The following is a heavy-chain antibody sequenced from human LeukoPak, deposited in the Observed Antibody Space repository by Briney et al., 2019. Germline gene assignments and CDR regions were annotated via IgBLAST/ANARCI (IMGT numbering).Heavy chain of an antibody. CDR2: IYYSGST. V-gene: IGHV4-31*03. Sequence: SETLSLTCTVSRGSICCGGYYCSWIRQHPGKGLEWIGYIYYSGSTYYNPSLKSRVTISVDTSKNQFSLKLSSVTAADTAVYYSARGTMVRGVIVYYYYMDVWGKGTTVTVSS. CDR3: ARGTMVRGVIVYYYYMDV. J-gene: IGHJ6*03. CDR1: RGSICCGGYY. D-gene: IGHD3-10*01.